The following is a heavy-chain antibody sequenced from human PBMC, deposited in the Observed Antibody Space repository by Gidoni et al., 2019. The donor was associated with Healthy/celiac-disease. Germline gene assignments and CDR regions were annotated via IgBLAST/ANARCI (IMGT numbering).Heavy chain of an antibody. D-gene: IGHD2-15*01. V-gene: IGHV3-48*03. CDR2: ISSSGSTI. J-gene: IGHJ6*03. CDR3: ARGGNSLRDYYYYYMDV. Sequence: EVQLVESGGGLVQPGGSLRLSCAASGFTFSSYEMNWVRQAPGKGLEWVSYISSSGSTIYYADSVKGRFTISRDNAKNSLYLQMNSLRAEDTAVYYCARGGNSLRDYYYYYMDVWGKGTTVTVSS. CDR1: GFTFSSYE.